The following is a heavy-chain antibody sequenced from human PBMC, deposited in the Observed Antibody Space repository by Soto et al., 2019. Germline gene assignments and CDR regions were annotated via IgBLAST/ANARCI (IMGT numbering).Heavy chain of an antibody. CDR1: GFTFSSYA. D-gene: IGHD3-22*01. CDR2: ISGGGWSS. J-gene: IGHJ4*02. Sequence: GGSLRLSCAASGFTFSSYAMNWVRQAPGAGLEWVSAISGGGWSSYYADSVKGRFTISRDNSKGTPYLQMTSLRAEDTAVYYCAKVTAQIRGYDYEEFCQFDFWGQGTLVTVSS. V-gene: IGHV3-23*01. CDR3: AKVTAQIRGYDYEEFCQFDF.